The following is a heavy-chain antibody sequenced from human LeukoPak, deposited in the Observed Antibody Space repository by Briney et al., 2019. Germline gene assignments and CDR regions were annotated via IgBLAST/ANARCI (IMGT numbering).Heavy chain of an antibody. J-gene: IGHJ4*02. CDR2: ISAYNGNT. D-gene: IGHD6-13*01. Sequence: ASVKVSCKSSGYTFTSYGISWVRQAPGQGLEWMGWISAYNGNTNYAQNLQGRVTLTTDTSTSTAYMELRSLRSDDTAVYYCARALTYSSSWLYYFDYWGQGTLVTVSS. CDR1: GYTFTSYG. CDR3: ARALTYSSSWLYYFDY. V-gene: IGHV1-18*01.